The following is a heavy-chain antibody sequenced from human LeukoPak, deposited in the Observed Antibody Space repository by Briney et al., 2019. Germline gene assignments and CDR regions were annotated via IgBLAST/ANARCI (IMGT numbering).Heavy chain of an antibody. CDR3: TTDSASH. J-gene: IGHJ4*02. Sequence: GGPLRLPCAASGFTFSNAWVSWVRQAPGKGLEWVGSIKSKTDGGTTGYAAPVKGRFTISRDDSKNTLYLQMNSLKTEDTAVYYCTTDSASHWGQGTLVTVSS. D-gene: IGHD2-2*01. CDR1: GFTFSNAW. CDR2: IKSKTDGGTT. V-gene: IGHV3-15*01.